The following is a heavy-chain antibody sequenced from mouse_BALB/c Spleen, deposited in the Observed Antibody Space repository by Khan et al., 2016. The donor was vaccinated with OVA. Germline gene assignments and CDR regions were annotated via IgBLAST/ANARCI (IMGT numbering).Heavy chain of an antibody. CDR2: IDPDNGDT. V-gene: IGHV14-4*02. J-gene: IGHJ4*01. CDR3: TTGWGYAMDY. CDR1: GFNIRHYY. Sequence: EVQLQQSGADLVRSGASVKLSCIASGFNIRHYYLHWVKQRPEQGLEWIGWIDPDNGDTEYDPKFQGKATMTADTSSKTAYLQLSSLTSEDTAVYYCTTGWGYAMDYWGQGTSVTVSS. D-gene: IGHD4-1*01.